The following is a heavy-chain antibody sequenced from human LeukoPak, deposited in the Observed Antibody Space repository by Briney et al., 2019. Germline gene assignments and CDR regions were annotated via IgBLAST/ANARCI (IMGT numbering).Heavy chain of an antibody. D-gene: IGHD1-26*01. CDR1: GFTFGSYS. V-gene: IGHV3-21*01. Sequence: GGSLRLSCAASGFTFGSYSMNWVRQAPGKGLEWVSSISSSSSYIYYADSVKGRFTISRDNAKNSLYLQMNSLRAEDTAVYYCAARTSIVGATMGLDYWGQGTLVTVSS. CDR2: ISSSSSYI. CDR3: AARTSIVGATMGLDY. J-gene: IGHJ4*02.